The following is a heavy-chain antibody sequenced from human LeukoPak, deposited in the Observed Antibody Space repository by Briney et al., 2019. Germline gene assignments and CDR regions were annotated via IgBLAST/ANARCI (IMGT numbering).Heavy chain of an antibody. CDR3: ATAPYSGSPHYFDY. J-gene: IGHJ4*02. CDR1: GFPFSSYW. CDR2: ITSSSDSI. D-gene: IGHD1-26*01. Sequence: LSGGSLRLSCVASGFPFSSYWMTWVRQTPGKGLECLSYITSSSDSIHYADSVRGRFTVSRDNAKNSLYLQMNSLRDEDTAVYYCATAPYSGSPHYFDYWGQGTLVTVSS. V-gene: IGHV3-48*02.